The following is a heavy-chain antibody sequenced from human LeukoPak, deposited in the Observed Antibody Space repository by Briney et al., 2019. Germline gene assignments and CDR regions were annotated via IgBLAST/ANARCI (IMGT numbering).Heavy chain of an antibody. V-gene: IGHV3-33*06. D-gene: IGHD1-26*01. J-gene: IGHJ4*02. Sequence: GGSLRLSCAASGFIFSSYAIHWVRQPPGKGLEWVAIIWYDGSKTYYAESVKGRFTISRDNSNNMAYLQMSSLRVEDTAVYFCAKEVGPDLGAWGQGTLVTVSS. CDR3: AKEVGPDLGA. CDR2: IWYDGSKT. CDR1: GFIFSSYA.